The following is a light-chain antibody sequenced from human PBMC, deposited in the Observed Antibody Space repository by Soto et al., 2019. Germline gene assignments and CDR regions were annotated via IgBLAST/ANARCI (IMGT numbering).Light chain of an antibody. Sequence: DIRMTQSPSTLSASVGDRVTITCRASQSISSWLAWYQQKPGKAPKLLIYKASSLESGVPSRVSGSGSGTENTLTISSLQPDDFATYYYQQYNSYAYTFSQGTKLEIK. CDR2: KAS. CDR1: QSISSW. CDR3: QQYNSYAYT. J-gene: IGKJ2*01. V-gene: IGKV1-5*03.